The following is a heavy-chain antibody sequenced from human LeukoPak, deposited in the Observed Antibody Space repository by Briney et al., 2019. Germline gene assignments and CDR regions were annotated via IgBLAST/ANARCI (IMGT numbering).Heavy chain of an antibody. D-gene: IGHD4/OR15-4a*01. J-gene: IGHJ4*02. CDR1: GFTFSSYE. Sequence: GGSLRLSCAASGFTFSSYEMNWVRQAPGKGLERVPYISSSGSTIYYADSVKGRFTISRDNAKNSLYLQMNSLRAEDTAVYYCAREGASLGYYFDYWGQGTLATVSS. CDR2: ISSSGSTI. CDR3: AREGASLGYYFDY. V-gene: IGHV3-48*03.